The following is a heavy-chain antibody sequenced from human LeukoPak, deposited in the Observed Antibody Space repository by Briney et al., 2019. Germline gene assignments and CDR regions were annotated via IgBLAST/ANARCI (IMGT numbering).Heavy chain of an antibody. J-gene: IGHJ4*02. D-gene: IGHD5-18*01. CDR1: GGSFSGYY. V-gene: IGHV4-34*01. Sequence: SETLSLTCAVYGGSFSGYYWSWIRQPPGKGLEWIGEINHSGSTNYNPSLKSRVTISVDTSKNQCSLKLSSVTAADTAVYYCARHGWYSYGYWGQGTLVTVSS. CDR2: INHSGST. CDR3: ARHGWYSYGY.